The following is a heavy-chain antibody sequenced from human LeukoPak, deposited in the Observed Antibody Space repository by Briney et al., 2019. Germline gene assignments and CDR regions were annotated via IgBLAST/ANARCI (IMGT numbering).Heavy chain of an antibody. CDR2: IYTSGST. D-gene: IGHD3-22*01. CDR1: GGSISSYY. Sequence: PSETLSLTCTVSGGSISSYYWSWIRQPAGKGLEWIGRIYTSGSTNYNPSLKSGVTMSVDTSKNQFSLKLSSVTAADTAVYYCARDASYYYDSSGYYYFAPNVHYFDYWGQGTLVTVSS. CDR3: ARDASYYYDSSGYYYFAPNVHYFDY. J-gene: IGHJ4*02. V-gene: IGHV4-4*07.